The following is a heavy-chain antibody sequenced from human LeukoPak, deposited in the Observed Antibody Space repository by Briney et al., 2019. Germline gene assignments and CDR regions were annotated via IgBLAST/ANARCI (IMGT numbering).Heavy chain of an antibody. V-gene: IGHV5-51*01. CDR3: ARHGKDLWFGELLPDY. J-gene: IGHJ4*02. CDR2: IYPTDSST. CDR1: GYSFTTYW. Sequence: PGESLKIACKASGYSFTTYWIGWVRQAPGKGLEWMGIIYPTDSSTEYSPSFQGQVTISVDKSVNTAYLQWSRLKASDTATYYCARHGKDLWFGELLPDYWGQGTLVTVSS. D-gene: IGHD3-10*01.